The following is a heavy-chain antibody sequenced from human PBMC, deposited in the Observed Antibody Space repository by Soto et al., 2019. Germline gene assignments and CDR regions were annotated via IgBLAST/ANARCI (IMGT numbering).Heavy chain of an antibody. CDR3: ARDNRVENFDY. Sequence: PGGSLRLSCAASGFTFSDYYMSWIRQAPGKGLEWVSYISISSSYTNYADPVKGRFTISRENAKNSMYLQMNSLRAEDTAVYYCARDNRVENFDYWGQGTLVTVSS. J-gene: IGHJ4*02. V-gene: IGHV3-11*06. CDR2: ISISSSYT. D-gene: IGHD1-1*01. CDR1: GFTFSDYY.